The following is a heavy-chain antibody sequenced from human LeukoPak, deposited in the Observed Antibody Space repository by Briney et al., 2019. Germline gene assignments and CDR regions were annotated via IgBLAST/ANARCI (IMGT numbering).Heavy chain of an antibody. J-gene: IGHJ5*02. Sequence: GEYLKISCKDSGSSFTSYWISGVRRMPGKGLEWMDTIDPSDSYTSYSPSSQGHVTISDDKSISTACLQWSSLRASDTAMYYYATSCGWYGVWFDPWGEGGLLTASP. CDR1: GSSFTSYW. CDR3: ATSCGWYGVWFDP. CDR2: IDPSDSYT. V-gene: IGHV5-10-1*01. D-gene: IGHD6-19*01.